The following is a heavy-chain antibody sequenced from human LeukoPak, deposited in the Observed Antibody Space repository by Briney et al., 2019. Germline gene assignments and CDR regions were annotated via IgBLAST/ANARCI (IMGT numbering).Heavy chain of an antibody. CDR3: AKVDDLDYYDSSGYIDY. D-gene: IGHD3-22*01. Sequence: GGSLRFSCAASGFTFSSYGMHWVRQAPGKGLEWVAVISYDGSNKYYADSVKGRFTISRDNSKNTLYLQMNSLRAEDTAVYYCAKVDDLDYYDSSGYIDYWGQGTLVTVSS. CDR1: GFTFSSYG. V-gene: IGHV3-30*18. J-gene: IGHJ4*02. CDR2: ISYDGSNK.